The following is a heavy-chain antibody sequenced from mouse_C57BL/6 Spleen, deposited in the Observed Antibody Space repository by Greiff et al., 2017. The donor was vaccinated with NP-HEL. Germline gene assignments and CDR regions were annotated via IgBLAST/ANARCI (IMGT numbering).Heavy chain of an antibody. D-gene: IGHD2-4*01. V-gene: IGHV7-1*01. CDR2: SRNKANDYTT. CDR3: ARVSDYDGYFDV. Sequence: EVKVVESGGGLVQSGRSLRLSCATSGFTFSDFYMEWVRQAPGKGLEWIAASRNKANDYTTEYSASVKGRFIVSRDTSQSILYLQMNALRAEDTAIYYCARVSDYDGYFDVWGTGTTVTVSS. CDR1: GFTFSDFY. J-gene: IGHJ1*03.